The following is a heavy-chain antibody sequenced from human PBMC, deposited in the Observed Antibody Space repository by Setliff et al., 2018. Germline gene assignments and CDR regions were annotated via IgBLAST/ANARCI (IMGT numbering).Heavy chain of an antibody. V-gene: IGHV4-61*09. J-gene: IGHJ5*02. CDR2: ILSSGGT. Sequence: TLSLTCTVSGGSISSGNYYWSWIRQPAGKGLEWIGHILSSGGTNYNPSLKNRVSISLDTSKNQFSLNLNSVTAADTAVYFCARDTPHDPVSSNWYRNWFDPWGQGILVTVSS. D-gene: IGHD6-13*01. CDR1: GGSISSGNYY. CDR3: ARDTPHDPVSSNWYRNWFDP.